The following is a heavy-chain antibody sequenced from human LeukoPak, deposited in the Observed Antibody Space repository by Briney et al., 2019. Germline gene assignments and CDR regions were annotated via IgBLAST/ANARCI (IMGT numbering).Heavy chain of an antibody. CDR2: IYTSGST. J-gene: IGHJ3*02. V-gene: IGHV4-4*07. CDR1: GGSISSYY. CDR3: AITPGYCDSSGYYLDDAFDI. Sequence: SETLSLTCTVSGGSISSYYWSWIRQPAGKGLEWIGRIYTSGSTNYNPSLKSRVTMSVDTSKNQFSLKLSSVTAADTAVYYCAITPGYCDSSGYYLDDAFDIWGQGTMVTVSS. D-gene: IGHD3-22*01.